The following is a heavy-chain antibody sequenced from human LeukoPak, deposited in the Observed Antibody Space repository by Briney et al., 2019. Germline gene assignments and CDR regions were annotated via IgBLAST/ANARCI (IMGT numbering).Heavy chain of an antibody. J-gene: IGHJ4*02. D-gene: IGHD2-2*01. Sequence: ASVKVSCKASGYTFTSYGISWVRQAPGQGLEWMGWISAYNGNTNYAQKLQGRVTMTTDTSTSTAYMELRSLRSDDTAVYYCAREGVRYCSSTSCYLVYWGQGTLVTVSS. CDR3: AREGVRYCSSTSCYLVY. CDR2: ISAYNGNT. V-gene: IGHV1-18*01. CDR1: GYTFTSYG.